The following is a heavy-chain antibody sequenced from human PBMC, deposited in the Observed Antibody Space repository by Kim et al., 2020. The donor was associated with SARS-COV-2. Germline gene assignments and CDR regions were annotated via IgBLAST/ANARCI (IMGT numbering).Heavy chain of an antibody. CDR2: IDPSDSYT. D-gene: IGHD3-10*01. J-gene: IGHJ6*01. Sequence: GESLKISCKGSGYSFTSYWISWVRQMPGKGLEWMGRIDPSDSYTNYSPSFQGHVTISADKSISTAYLQWSSLKASDTAMYYCAVTSYYYGSGSPFYYYYYGMAVGGKGPRSPSPQ. CDR1: GYSFTSYW. CDR3: AVTSYYYGSGSPFYYYYYGMAV. V-gene: IGHV5-10-1*01.